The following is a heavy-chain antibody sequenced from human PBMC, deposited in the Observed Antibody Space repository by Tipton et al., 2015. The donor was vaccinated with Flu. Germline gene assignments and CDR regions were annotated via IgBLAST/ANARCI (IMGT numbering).Heavy chain of an antibody. CDR1: GGSISSYY. CDR3: ARQSTGSRFDY. V-gene: IGHV4-59*08. J-gene: IGHJ4*02. D-gene: IGHD1-1*01. Sequence: TLSLTCTVSGGSISSYYWSWIRQPPGERLEWIGCIYYTGSTNYNPSLKSRVTISLDTSKNQFSLNLSSVTAADTAVYYCARQSTGSRFDYWGQGTLVTVS. CDR2: IYYTGST.